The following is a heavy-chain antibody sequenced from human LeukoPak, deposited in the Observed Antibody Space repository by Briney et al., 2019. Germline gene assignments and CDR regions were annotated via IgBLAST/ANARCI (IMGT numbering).Heavy chain of an antibody. D-gene: IGHD6-19*01. CDR3: AAVASRGQDAFDI. V-gene: IGHV4-34*01. CDR2: INHSGST. J-gene: IGHJ3*02. Sequence: KPSETLSLTCAVYGVSFSGYYWSRIRQPPGKGLEWIGEINHSGSTNYNPSLKSRVTISVDTSKNQFSLKLSSVTAADTAVYYCAAVASRGQDAFDIWGQGTMVTVSS. CDR1: GVSFSGYY.